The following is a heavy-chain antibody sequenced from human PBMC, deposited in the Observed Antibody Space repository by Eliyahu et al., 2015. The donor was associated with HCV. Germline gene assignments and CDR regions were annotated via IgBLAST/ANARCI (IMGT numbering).Heavy chain of an antibody. CDR2: INHSGST. Sequence: QVHLQQWGAGLLKPSETLSLTCAXXXPSFSSXXWXWIRQPPGKGLEWIGGINHSGSTNYNPSLKSRVTISVDTSKNQFSLHLNSVTAADTAVYYCASTYDYGDQKWFDPWGQGTLVTVSS. D-gene: IGHD4-17*01. V-gene: IGHV4-34*01. J-gene: IGHJ5*02. CDR1: XPSFSSXX. CDR3: ASTYDYGDQKWFDP.